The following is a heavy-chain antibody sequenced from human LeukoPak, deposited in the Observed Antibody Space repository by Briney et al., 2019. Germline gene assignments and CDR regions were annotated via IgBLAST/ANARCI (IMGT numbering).Heavy chain of an antibody. CDR1: GGSISSYY. J-gene: IGHJ4*02. V-gene: IGHV4-4*07. CDR2: IYTSGST. D-gene: IGHD3-10*01. CDR3: ARGQMVRGCMGGFDY. Sequence: SETLSLTCTVSGGSISSYYWSWIRQPAGKGLEWIGRIYTSGSTNYNPSLKSRVTMSVDTSKNQFSLKLSSVTAADTAVYYCARGQMVRGCMGGFDYWGQRTLVTVSS.